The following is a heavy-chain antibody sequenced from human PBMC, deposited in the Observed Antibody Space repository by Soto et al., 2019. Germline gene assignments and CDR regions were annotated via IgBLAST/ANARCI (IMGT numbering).Heavy chain of an antibody. Sequence: PGESLKISCKGSGYSFTSYWIGWVRQMPGKGLEWMGIIYPGDSDTRYSPSFQGQVTISADKSISTAYLQWSSLKASDTAMYYCARNRHCSSTSCQYFSTKSEFDYWGQGTLVTVSS. CDR1: GYSFTSYW. CDR3: ARNRHCSSTSCQYFSTKSEFDY. J-gene: IGHJ4*02. CDR2: IYPGDSDT. V-gene: IGHV5-51*01. D-gene: IGHD2-2*01.